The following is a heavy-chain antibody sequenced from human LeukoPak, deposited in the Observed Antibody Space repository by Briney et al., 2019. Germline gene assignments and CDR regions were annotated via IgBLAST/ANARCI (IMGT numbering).Heavy chain of an antibody. CDR2: INEDGSEK. Sequence: GGSLRLSCPASGFTFSNYWMTWVRQAPGKGLEWVANINEDGSEKYYVDSVKGRFTISRDNAKNSLYLQMNSLRAEDTAVYYCARMGGGVWDYWGQGTLVTVSS. V-gene: IGHV3-7*01. D-gene: IGHD3-16*01. J-gene: IGHJ4*02. CDR1: GFTFSNYW. CDR3: ARMGGGVWDY.